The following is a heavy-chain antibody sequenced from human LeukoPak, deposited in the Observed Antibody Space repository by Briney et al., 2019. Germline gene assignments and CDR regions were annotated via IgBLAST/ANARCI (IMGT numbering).Heavy chain of an antibody. CDR2: ISFDGSNT. J-gene: IGHJ4*02. V-gene: IGHV3-30-3*01. D-gene: IGHD5-12*01. Sequence: GRSLRLSCAASGFTFSSYALHWVRQAPGMGLEWVATISFDGSNTYYADSVKGRFTISRGNSKNTLYLQMNSLRAEDTAVYYCARGRSLVATSGYFDYWGQGTLVTVSS. CDR1: GFTFSSYA. CDR3: ARGRSLVATSGYFDY.